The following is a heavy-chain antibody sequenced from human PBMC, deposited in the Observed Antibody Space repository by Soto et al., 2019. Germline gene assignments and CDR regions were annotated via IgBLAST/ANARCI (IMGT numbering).Heavy chain of an antibody. V-gene: IGHV3-74*01. CDR1: GFTFSNSW. J-gene: IGHJ4*02. Sequence: HPGGSLRLSCAASGFTFSNSWMHWVRQVSGKGLEWVSRINADGTSTSYADSVKGRFTISRDNAKNTLYLHVNSLRAEDTAVYYCVKVLATGVGVLRFYFDSWGQGALVTVSS. D-gene: IGHD5-12*01. CDR3: VKVLATGVGVLRFYFDS. CDR2: INADGTST.